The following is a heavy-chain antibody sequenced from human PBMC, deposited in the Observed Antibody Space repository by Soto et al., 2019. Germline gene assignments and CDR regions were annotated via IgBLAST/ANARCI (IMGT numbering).Heavy chain of an antibody. D-gene: IGHD3-22*01. J-gene: IGHJ4*02. Sequence: EVQLVESGGGLVQPGGSLRLSCAASGFTFSSYDMHWVRQATGKGLEWVSAIGTAGDTYYPGSVKGRFTISRENAKNSLYLQMNSLRAEDTAVYYCARGDYYDSSGYYFFDWGQGTLFTVSS. CDR3: ARGDYYDSSGYYFFD. CDR2: IGTAGDT. V-gene: IGHV3-13*01. CDR1: GFTFSSYD.